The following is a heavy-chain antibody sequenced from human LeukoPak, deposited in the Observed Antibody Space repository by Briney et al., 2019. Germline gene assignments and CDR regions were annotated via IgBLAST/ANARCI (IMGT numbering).Heavy chain of an antibody. V-gene: IGHV3-7*05. CDR2: IKQDGNEK. CDR3: ARVRRSGGTCYFDY. Sequence: RGSLRPSCAASGFTFSSYWMTWVRQAPGKGLEWVANIKQDGNEKYYVDSVKGRFTISRDNPKNSLYLQMNSLRAEDTAVYYCARVRRSGGTCYFDYWGQGTLVTVSS. CDR1: GFTFSSYW. J-gene: IGHJ4*02. D-gene: IGHD2-15*01.